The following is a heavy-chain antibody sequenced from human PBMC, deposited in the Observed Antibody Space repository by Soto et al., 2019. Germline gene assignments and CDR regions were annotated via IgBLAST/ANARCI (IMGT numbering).Heavy chain of an antibody. CDR3: AAIRF. J-gene: IGHJ4*02. Sequence: GGSLRLSCAASGFTFSSYSMNWVRQAPWKGLEWVSLISGTGSTTYYADSVKGRFTISRDNSKNTLYLQMSSLRADDTAVYYCAAIRFWGQGTLVTVSS. CDR2: ISGTGSTT. V-gene: IGHV3-23*01. CDR1: GFTFSSYS.